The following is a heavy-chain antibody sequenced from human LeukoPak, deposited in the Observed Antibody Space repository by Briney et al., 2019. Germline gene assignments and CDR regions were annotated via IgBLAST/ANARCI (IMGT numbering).Heavy chain of an antibody. CDR1: GFTVSSNY. CDR2: ISYDGSDK. CDR3: AKDRGWCFEY. J-gene: IGHJ4*02. Sequence: PGGSLRLSCAASGFTVSSNYMSWVRQAPGKGLEWVAFISYDGSDKYYAESVKGRFTVSRDNSKHTLYLQMNSLRVEDTAVYYCAKDRGWCFEYWGQGTLVTVSS. V-gene: IGHV3-30*18. D-gene: IGHD6-19*01.